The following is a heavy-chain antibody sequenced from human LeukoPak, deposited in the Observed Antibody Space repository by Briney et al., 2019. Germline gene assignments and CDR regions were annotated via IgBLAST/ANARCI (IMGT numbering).Heavy chain of an antibody. CDR1: GFTFSSYG. CDR2: ISGSAHNT. V-gene: IGHV3-23*01. Sequence: PGGSLRLSCGVSGFTFSSYGMSWVRQAPGKGLEWVSVISGSAHNTDYADSVKGRFTISRDNAKSTMYLQMKSLRAKDTAVYYCAKDRPASHGSGSFGDYWGQGTLVAVST. J-gene: IGHJ4*02. CDR3: AKDRPASHGSGSFGDY. D-gene: IGHD3-10*01.